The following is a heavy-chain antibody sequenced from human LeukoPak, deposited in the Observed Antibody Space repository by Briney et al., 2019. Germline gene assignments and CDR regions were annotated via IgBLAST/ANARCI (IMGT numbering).Heavy chain of an antibody. Sequence: GGSLRLSCAASGFTFSSYAMHWVRQAPGKGLEYVSAISSNGGSTYHANSVKGRFTISRGNSKNTLYLQMGSLRAEDMAVYYCARSLWPEDYWGQGILVTVSS. CDR1: GFTFSSYA. CDR3: ARSLWPEDY. CDR2: ISSNGGST. D-gene: IGHD2-21*01. V-gene: IGHV3-64*01. J-gene: IGHJ4*02.